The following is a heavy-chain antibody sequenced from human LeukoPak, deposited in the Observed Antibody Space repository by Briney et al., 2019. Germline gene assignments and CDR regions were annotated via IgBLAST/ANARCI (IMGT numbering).Heavy chain of an antibody. CDR1: GFTFSSYG. D-gene: IGHD2-2*01. CDR2: ISYDGSSK. CDR3: ARDHQLQNGNWFDP. V-gene: IGHV3-30*03. J-gene: IGHJ5*02. Sequence: GGSLRLSCAASGFTFSSYGMHWVRQAPGKGLEWVAAISYDGSSKYYADSVMGRFSVSRDNSKNTLYLQLSGLRPEDTAVYYCARDHQLQNGNWFDPWGQGTLVTVSS.